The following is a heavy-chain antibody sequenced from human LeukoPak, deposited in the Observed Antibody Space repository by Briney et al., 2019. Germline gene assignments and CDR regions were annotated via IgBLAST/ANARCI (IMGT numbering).Heavy chain of an antibody. Sequence: PGGSLRLSCAASGFTFSSYWMSWVRQAPGKGLEWVANIKQDGSEKYYVDSVKGRFTISRDNAKNSLYLQMNSLRAEDTAVYYCARDPYNWNDGPPDYWGQGTLVTVSS. J-gene: IGHJ4*02. CDR1: GFTFSSYW. CDR2: IKQDGSEK. CDR3: ARDPYNWNDGPPDY. D-gene: IGHD1-1*01. V-gene: IGHV3-7*01.